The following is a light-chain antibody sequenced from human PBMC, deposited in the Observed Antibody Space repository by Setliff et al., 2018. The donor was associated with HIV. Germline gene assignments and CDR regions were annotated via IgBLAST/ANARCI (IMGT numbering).Light chain of an antibody. J-gene: IGLJ1*01. CDR2: DVS. V-gene: IGLV2-14*01. CDR3: SSYTTSTTFV. CDR1: SSDVGGYNY. Sequence: QSALTQPASVSGSPGQSITISCTGTSSDVGGYNYVSWYQQHPGKAPKLTIYDVSERPSGVSNRFSGSESGNTASLTISGLQAEDEADYYCSSYTTSTTFVFGTGTKVTVL.